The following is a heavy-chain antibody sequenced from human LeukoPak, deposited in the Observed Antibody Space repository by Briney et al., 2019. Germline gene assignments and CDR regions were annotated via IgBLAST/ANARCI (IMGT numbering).Heavy chain of an antibody. CDR3: AKRRWQRGPDVVNPFDY. J-gene: IGHJ4*02. CDR1: GGSFSGYY. V-gene: IGHV4-34*01. D-gene: IGHD5-12*01. CDR2: INHSGST. Sequence: SETLSLTCAVYGGSFSGYYWSWIRQPPGKGLEWIGEINHSGSTNYNPSLKSRVTISVDTSKNQFSLKLSSVTAADTAVYYCAKRRWQRGPDVVNPFDYWGQGTLVTVSS.